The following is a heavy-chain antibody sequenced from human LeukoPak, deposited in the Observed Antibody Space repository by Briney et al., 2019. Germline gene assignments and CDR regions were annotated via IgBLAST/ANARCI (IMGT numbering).Heavy chain of an antibody. CDR1: VGSIISSTYY. CDR3: ARHSRGYYDSTGYYYVSHAFDI. Sequence: SETLSLTCTVSVGSIISSTYYWGWVRQPPGKGLEWVGSIYYSGTTYYNPSLKIRVTISVDTSRNQFSLKLSSVTAADTAVFHCARHSRGYYDSTGYYYVSHAFDIWGQGTMVTVSS. CDR2: IYYSGTT. J-gene: IGHJ3*02. V-gene: IGHV4-39*01. D-gene: IGHD3-22*01.